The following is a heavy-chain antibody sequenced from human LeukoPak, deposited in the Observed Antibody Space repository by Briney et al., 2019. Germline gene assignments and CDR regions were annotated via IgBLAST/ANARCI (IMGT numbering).Heavy chain of an antibody. J-gene: IGHJ4*02. V-gene: IGHV1-18*01. CDR1: SYTFTDYH. D-gene: IGHD3-16*01. CDR3: ARDGPGFGYFDY. CDR2: ISTCNGNT. Sequence: ASVKVSCKASSYTFTDYHINWVRQAPGQGPEWMAWISTCNGNTNYAQNFQGRVTLTTDASTTTASLELRSLRSDDTAVYYCARDGPGFGYFDYWGQGTLVTVSS.